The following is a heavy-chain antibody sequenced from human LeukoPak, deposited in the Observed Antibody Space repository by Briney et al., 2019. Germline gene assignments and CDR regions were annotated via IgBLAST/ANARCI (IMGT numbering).Heavy chain of an antibody. Sequence: SETLSLTCAVYGGSFSGYYWSWIRQPPGKGLEWIGEINHSGSTNYNPSLKSRVTISVDTSKNQFSLKLSSVTAADTAVYYCADGPTVTTSDYWGQGTLVNVSS. V-gene: IGHV4-34*01. D-gene: IGHD4-17*01. CDR3: ADGPTVTTSDY. CDR1: GGSFSGYY. CDR2: INHSGST. J-gene: IGHJ4*02.